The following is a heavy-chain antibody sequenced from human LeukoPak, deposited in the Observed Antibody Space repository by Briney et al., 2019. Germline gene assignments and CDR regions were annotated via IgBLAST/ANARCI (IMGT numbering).Heavy chain of an antibody. CDR2: SYHSGST. CDR1: GGSISSYY. Sequence: SETLSLTCTVSGGSISSYYWSWIRQPPGKGLEWIGSSYHSGSTHYNPSLKSRVTISIDTSKNQFSLKLSSVTAADTAVYYCARGSGGYYSNWFDPWGQGTLVTVSS. D-gene: IGHD3-3*01. CDR3: ARGSGGYYSNWFDP. J-gene: IGHJ5*02. V-gene: IGHV4-59*08.